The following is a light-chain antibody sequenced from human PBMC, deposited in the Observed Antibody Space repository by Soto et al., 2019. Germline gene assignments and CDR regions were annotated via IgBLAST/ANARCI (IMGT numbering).Light chain of an antibody. CDR1: QSVDGN. CDR3: QHYAIWPPGLT. J-gene: IGKJ4*01. Sequence: VMTQSPSTLSVSPGERATLSCRASQSVDGNLAWYQNKPGQGPRLLIYHTSNRATDIPTRFSGSESGTEFTLTISSPQAEAFAVYYCQHYAIWPPGLTFGGGTKVAIK. CDR2: HTS. V-gene: IGKV3-15*01.